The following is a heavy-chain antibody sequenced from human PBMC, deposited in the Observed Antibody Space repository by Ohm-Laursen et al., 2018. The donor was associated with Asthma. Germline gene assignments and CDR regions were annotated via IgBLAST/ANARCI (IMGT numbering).Heavy chain of an antibody. CDR3: ARDHEVTGSTNMQRAKRGYYYYGMDV. CDR1: GFTFSSYA. J-gene: IGHJ6*02. D-gene: IGHD2-21*02. Sequence: SLRLSCAASGFTFSSYAMHWVRQAPGKGLEWVAVISYDGSNKYYADSVKGRFTISRDNSKNTLYLQMNSLRAEDTAVYYCARDHEVTGSTNMQRAKRGYYYYGMDVWGQGTTVTVSS. V-gene: IGHV3-30-3*01. CDR2: ISYDGSNK.